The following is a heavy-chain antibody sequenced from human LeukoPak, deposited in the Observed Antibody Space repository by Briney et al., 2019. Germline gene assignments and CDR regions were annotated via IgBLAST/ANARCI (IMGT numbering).Heavy chain of an antibody. D-gene: IGHD1-1*01. CDR3: AKDPNWEGGY. CDR1: GFSFGDSA. Sequence: GGSLRLSCAASGFSFGDSAMNWFRQAPGEGPQWVANINYLGHFTSYADSVKGRFTIARDNSKNMLFLQMDGLRVEDTALYYCAKDPNWEGGYWGQGILVTVSS. V-gene: IGHV3-23*01. J-gene: IGHJ4*02. CDR2: INYLGHFT.